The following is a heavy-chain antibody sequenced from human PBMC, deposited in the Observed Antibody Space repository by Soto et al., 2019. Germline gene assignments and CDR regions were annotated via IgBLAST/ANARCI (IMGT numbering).Heavy chain of an antibody. CDR1: GYTFTSYY. J-gene: IGHJ6*02. D-gene: IGHD6-13*01. V-gene: IGHV1-46*01. Sequence: QVQLVQSGAEVKKPGASVKVSCKASGYTFTSYYMHWVRQAPGQGLEWMGIINPSGGSTSYAQKFPGRVTMTRDTSTSTVYMELSSLRSEDTAVYYCARDTTAAGTEDYYYGMDVWGQGTTVTVSS. CDR2: INPSGGST. CDR3: ARDTTAAGTEDYYYGMDV.